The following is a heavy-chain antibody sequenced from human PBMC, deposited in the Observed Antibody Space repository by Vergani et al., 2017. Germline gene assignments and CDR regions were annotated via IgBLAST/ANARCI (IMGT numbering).Heavy chain of an antibody. CDR2: IITILGIA. CDR3: AREWELPGASCGFDI. V-gene: IGHV1-69*04. J-gene: IGHJ3*02. CDR1: GGTFSSYA. D-gene: IGHD1-26*01. Sequence: QVQLVHSGAEVKKPGSSVKVSCKASGGTFSSYAISWVRQAPGQGLEWMGRIITILGIANYAQKFQGRVTIPADKSKSTAYMEVSRLRSEDTAVYYCAREWELPGASCGFDIGGGGTMVTVSS.